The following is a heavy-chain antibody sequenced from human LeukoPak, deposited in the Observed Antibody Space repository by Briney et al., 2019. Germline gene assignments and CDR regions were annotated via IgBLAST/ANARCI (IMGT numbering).Heavy chain of an antibody. D-gene: IGHD2-2*01. J-gene: IGHJ5*02. CDR1: GFSVSSNY. V-gene: IGHV3-53*01. CDR3: AGVDCSGTNCYGGRLNWFDP. Sequence: HPGGSLRLSCAASGFSVSSNYMSWVRQAPGKGLEWVSVIYSSGSTYFADSVKGRFTISRDNSKNTLYLQMNSLRAEDTAVYYCAGVDCSGTNCYGGRLNWFDPWGQGTLVTVSS. CDR2: IYSSGST.